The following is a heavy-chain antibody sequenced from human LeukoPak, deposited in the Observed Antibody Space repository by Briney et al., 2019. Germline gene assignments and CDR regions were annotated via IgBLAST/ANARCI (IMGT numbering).Heavy chain of an antibody. J-gene: IGHJ4*02. D-gene: IGHD3-22*01. Sequence: PSETLSLTCAVYGGSFSGYYWSWIRQPPGKGLEWIGEINHSGNTNYNPSLKSRDTISVDTSKNHFSLKLSSVTAADTAVYYFARGPRLYYDSSGYYYYWGQGTLVTVSS. CDR1: GGSFSGYY. V-gene: IGHV4-34*01. CDR2: INHSGNT. CDR3: ARGPRLYYDSSGYYYY.